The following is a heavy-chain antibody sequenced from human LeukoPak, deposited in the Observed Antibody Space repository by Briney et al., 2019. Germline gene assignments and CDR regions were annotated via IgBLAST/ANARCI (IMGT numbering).Heavy chain of an antibody. V-gene: IGHV5-51*01. Sequence: GESLKISXKGSGYTFTSYWIGWVRQMPGKGLEWMGIIYPGDSDSRYSPSFQGQVTISVDKSISTAYLQWSSLKASDTAIYYCARHQEVGAAGYLDVWGKGTTVTVSS. D-gene: IGHD1-26*01. CDR1: GYTFTSYW. J-gene: IGHJ6*03. CDR2: IYPGDSDS. CDR3: ARHQEVGAAGYLDV.